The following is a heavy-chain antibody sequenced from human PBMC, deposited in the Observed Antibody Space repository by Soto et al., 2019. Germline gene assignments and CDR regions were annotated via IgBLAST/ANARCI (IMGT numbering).Heavy chain of an antibody. J-gene: IGHJ4*02. CDR3: ARGSDGYNFGAVY. CDR1: GGGNLRDYR. D-gene: IGHD5-12*01. CDR2: IIPKLGSA. Sequence: QVQLVQSGAEVKEPGSPVKVSCKASGGGNLRDYRTTWVRRAPGQVLEWMGGIIPKLGSANYAQNFYGRVIISAGESTNTVYMELRRLRSDDTAVYYCARGSDGYNFGAVYWGQGTPVTVSS. V-gene: IGHV1-69*01.